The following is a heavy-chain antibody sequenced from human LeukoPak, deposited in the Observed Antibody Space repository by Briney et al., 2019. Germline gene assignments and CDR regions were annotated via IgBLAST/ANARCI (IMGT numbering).Heavy chain of an antibody. Sequence: ASVKVSCKASVYTFTSYGISWVRQAPGQGLEWMGWISAYNGNTNYAQKLQGRVTMTTDTSTSTAYMELRSLRSDDTAVYYCALNYDSSGYYSTVDYWGQGTLVTVPS. V-gene: IGHV1-18*01. J-gene: IGHJ4*02. CDR1: VYTFTSYG. CDR2: ISAYNGNT. D-gene: IGHD3-22*01. CDR3: ALNYDSSGYYSTVDY.